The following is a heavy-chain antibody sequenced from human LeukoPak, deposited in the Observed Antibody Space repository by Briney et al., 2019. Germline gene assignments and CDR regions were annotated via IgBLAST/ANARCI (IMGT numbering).Heavy chain of an antibody. J-gene: IGHJ4*02. Sequence: KVSCKASGYTFTSYGISWVRQAPGQGLEWMGWISTYNGNTRHAQMVQGRVTMTTDTSTSTAYMELRSLRSDDTAVYYCAREGLGYCTGGSCSAFDSWGQGTLVTVSS. V-gene: IGHV1-18*01. CDR3: AREGLGYCTGGSCSAFDS. D-gene: IGHD2-15*01. CDR2: ISTYNGNT. CDR1: GYTFTSYG.